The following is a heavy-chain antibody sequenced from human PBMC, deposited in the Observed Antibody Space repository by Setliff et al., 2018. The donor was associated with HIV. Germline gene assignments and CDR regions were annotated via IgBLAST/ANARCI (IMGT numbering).Heavy chain of an antibody. CDR1: GGSFSGYY. J-gene: IGHJ4*02. Sequence: SETLSLTCAVYGGSFSGYYWNWIRQTPGKGLEWIGEINDSGSANYNPSLKSRVTISLDTSKNQFSLKLGSVTAADTAMYYCARATYYYDSSGYYYKSYYFDYWGQGTLVTVSS. CDR3: ARATYYYDSSGYYYKSYYFDY. V-gene: IGHV4-34*01. D-gene: IGHD3-22*01. CDR2: INDSGSA.